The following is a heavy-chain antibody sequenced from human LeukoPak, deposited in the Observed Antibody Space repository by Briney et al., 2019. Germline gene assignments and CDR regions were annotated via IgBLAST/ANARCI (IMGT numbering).Heavy chain of an antibody. CDR2: ISGSGGST. CDR1: GFTFSSYA. J-gene: IGHJ4*02. CDR3: AKAAAYCGGDCYYYFDY. V-gene: IGHV3-23*01. D-gene: IGHD2-21*02. Sequence: GGSLRPSCAASGFTFSSYAMSWVRQAPGKGLEWVSAISGSGGSTYYADSVKGRFTISRDNSKNTLYLQMNSLRAEDTAVYYCAKAAAYCGGDCYYYFDYWGQGTLVTVSS.